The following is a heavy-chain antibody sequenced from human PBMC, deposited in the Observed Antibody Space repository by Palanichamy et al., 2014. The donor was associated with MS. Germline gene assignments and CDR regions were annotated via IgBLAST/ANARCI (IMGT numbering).Heavy chain of an antibody. CDR3: ARTLALEMATIYGGAFDI. CDR1: GFTFSCYW. D-gene: IGHD5-24*01. Sequence: EVQLVESGGGLVQPGGSLRLSCAASGFTFSCYWMSWVRQAPGKGLEWVANIKQDGSEKYYVDSVKGRFTISRDNAKNSLYLQMNSLRAEDTAVYYCARTLALEMATIYGGAFDIWGQGTMVTVSS. V-gene: IGHV3-7*01. CDR2: IKQDGSEK. J-gene: IGHJ3*02.